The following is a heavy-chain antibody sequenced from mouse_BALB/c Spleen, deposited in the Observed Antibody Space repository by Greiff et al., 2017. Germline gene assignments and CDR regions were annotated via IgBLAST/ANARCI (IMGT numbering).Heavy chain of an antibody. D-gene: IGHD3-3*01. CDR1: GYTFTSYW. CDR2: INPSTGYT. Sequence: VKLMESGAELAKPGASVKMSCKASGYTFTSYWMHWVKQRPGQGLEWIGYINPSTGYTEYNQKFKDKATLTADKSSSTAYMQLSSLTSEDSAVYYCARRRGLHFDYWGQGTTLTVSS. J-gene: IGHJ2*01. V-gene: IGHV1-7*01. CDR3: ARRRGLHFDY.